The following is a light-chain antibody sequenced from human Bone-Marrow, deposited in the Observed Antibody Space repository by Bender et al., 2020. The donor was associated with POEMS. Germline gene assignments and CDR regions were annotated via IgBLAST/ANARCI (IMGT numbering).Light chain of an antibody. J-gene: IGLJ3*02. V-gene: IGLV3-21*02. CDR3: HVWDRNSAHVV. CDR2: DDT. CDR1: SIRTKA. Sequence: SYVLTQPPSVSVPPGQTATFTCGGNSIRTKAVHWYQQKPGQAPVLVVHDDTERPSGIPERFSGSNSGNTATLTISRVEAGDEADYYCHVWDRNSAHVVFGGGTSLTVL.